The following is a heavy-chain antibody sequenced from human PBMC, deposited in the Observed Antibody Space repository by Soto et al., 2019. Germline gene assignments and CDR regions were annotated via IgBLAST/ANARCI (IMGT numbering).Heavy chain of an antibody. D-gene: IGHD6-13*01. CDR2: IYYSGST. CDR3: ARDSLRRGSSSLGGSY. J-gene: IGHJ4*02. V-gene: IGHV4-31*03. Sequence: QVQLQESGPGLVKPSQTLSLTCTVSGGSISSGGYYWSWIRQHPGKGLEWIGYIYYSGSTYYNPSLKSRVTISVDTSKNQFSLKLSSVTAADTAVYYCARDSLRRGSSSLGGSYWGQGTLVTVSS. CDR1: GGSISSGGYY.